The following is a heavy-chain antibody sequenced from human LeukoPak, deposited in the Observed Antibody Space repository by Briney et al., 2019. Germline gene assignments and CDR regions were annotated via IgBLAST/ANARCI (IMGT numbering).Heavy chain of an antibody. Sequence: SETLSLTCAVYGGSFSGYYWSWIRQPPGKGLEWIGEINHSGSTNYNPSLKSRVTISVDTSKNQFSLKLSSVTAADTAVYYCARGGDIVVVPADIWGQGTLVTVSS. J-gene: IGHJ4*02. V-gene: IGHV4-34*01. CDR3: ARGGDIVVVPADI. CDR2: INHSGST. D-gene: IGHD2-2*01. CDR1: GGSFSGYY.